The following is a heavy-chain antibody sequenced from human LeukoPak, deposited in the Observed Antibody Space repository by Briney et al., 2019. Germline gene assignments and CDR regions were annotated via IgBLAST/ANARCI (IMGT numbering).Heavy chain of an antibody. J-gene: IGHJ4*02. CDR2: VSDTGDLR. D-gene: IGHD3-9*01. Sequence: GGSLRLSCAASGFTFNTHAISWVRQAPGKGLEWVAAVSDTGDLRYSANSVKGRFALSRDNSKNTAFLQMYRLRAEDTALYYCVKGGLRSGYSFEDWGQGTLVSVSS. V-gene: IGHV3-23*01. CDR3: VKGGLRSGYSFED. CDR1: GFTFNTHA.